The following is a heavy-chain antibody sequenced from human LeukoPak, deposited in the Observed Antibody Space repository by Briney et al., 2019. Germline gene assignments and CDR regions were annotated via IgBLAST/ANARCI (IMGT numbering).Heavy chain of an antibody. V-gene: IGHV1-2*02. CDR1: GYTFTGYY. CDR3: ARPEAPGHIVATSDDAFDI. Sequence: ASVKVSCKASGYTFTGYYMHWVRQAPGQGLEWMGWINPNSGGTNYAQKFQGRVTMTRDTSISTAYMELSRLRSDDTAVYYCARPEAPGHIVATSDDAFDIWGQGTMVTVSS. CDR2: INPNSGGT. J-gene: IGHJ3*02. D-gene: IGHD5-12*01.